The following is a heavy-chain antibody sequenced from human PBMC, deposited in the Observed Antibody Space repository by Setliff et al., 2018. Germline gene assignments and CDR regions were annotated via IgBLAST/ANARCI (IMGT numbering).Heavy chain of an antibody. CDR2: INGVGTIT. V-gene: IGHV3-74*01. CDR1: GFTFSNYW. Sequence: GESLKISCTASGFTFSNYWMYWVRQVPGKGLVWVSRINGVGTITHYADSVKGRFTISRDNDKKTLYLQMNSLRGEDTAVYYCFGAGTCSYWGQGTLVTVSS. CDR3: FGAGTCSY. J-gene: IGHJ4*02. D-gene: IGHD3-10*01.